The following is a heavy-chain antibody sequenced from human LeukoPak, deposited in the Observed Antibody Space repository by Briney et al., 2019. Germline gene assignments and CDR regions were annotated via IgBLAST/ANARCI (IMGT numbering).Heavy chain of an antibody. J-gene: IGHJ3*02. CDR1: GYTFTGYY. D-gene: IGHD6-19*01. CDR3: AADRYSSGWSHDAFDI. CDR2: INPNSGGT. Sequence: GASVKVSCKASGYTFTGYYMHWVRQAPGQGLEWMGWINPNSGGTNYAQKFQGRVTMTRDTSISTAYMELSRLRSDDTAVYYCAADRYSSGWSHDAFDIWGQGTMVTVSS. V-gene: IGHV1-2*02.